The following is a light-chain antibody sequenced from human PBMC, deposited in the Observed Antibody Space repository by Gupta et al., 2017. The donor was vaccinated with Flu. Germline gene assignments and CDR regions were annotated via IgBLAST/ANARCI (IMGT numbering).Light chain of an antibody. J-gene: IGLJ1*01. CDR1: SSDVGGYNY. CDR3: NSSKATRTVV. V-gene: IGLV2-14*01. Sequence: QSALTQPASVSGSPGQSITISCTGTSSDVGGYNYVSWYQQYPGKAPKLMSYDVTNRPSGVSKRGSGSESETTESIALSGLQAEDDSYSDSNSSKATRTVVFGTGTKLTVL. CDR2: DVT.